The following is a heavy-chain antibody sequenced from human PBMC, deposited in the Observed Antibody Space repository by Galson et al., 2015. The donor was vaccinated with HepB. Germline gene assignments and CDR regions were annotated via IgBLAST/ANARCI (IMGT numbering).Heavy chain of an antibody. Sequence: ETLSLTCTVYGGSLSDYYWTWIRQPPGKGLEWIGEIKHTGTTNYQPSLKSRVTISLDTSKNEFSLRLSSLTAADTAVYYCARVGVSKFGGALVAPYYFDYWGQGTLVTVSS. CDR2: IKHTGTT. CDR3: ARVGVSKFGGALVAPYYFDY. CDR1: GGSLSDYY. D-gene: IGHD3-16*02. J-gene: IGHJ4*02. V-gene: IGHV4-34*01.